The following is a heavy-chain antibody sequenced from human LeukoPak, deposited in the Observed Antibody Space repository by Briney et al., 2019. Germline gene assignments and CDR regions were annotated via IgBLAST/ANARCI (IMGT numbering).Heavy chain of an antibody. CDR1: GYTFSVYW. V-gene: IGHV1-2*02. J-gene: IGHJ6*03. CDR3: ASPSQRKTNYGNYKYDEKPYYYYYMDV. CDR2: INPNSAGT. D-gene: IGHD4-11*01. Sequence: ASVKVSCKASGYTFSVYWIHWVRLAPRQGLEWMGWINPNSAGTNFAQKFQGRVTMTRDTSISTVYVELSRLRSDDTAVYYCASPSQRKTNYGNYKYDEKPYYYYYMDVWGKGTTVTVSS.